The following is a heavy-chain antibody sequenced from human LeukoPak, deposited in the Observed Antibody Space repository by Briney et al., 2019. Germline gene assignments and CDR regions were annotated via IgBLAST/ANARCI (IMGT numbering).Heavy chain of an antibody. Sequence: PGGSLRLSCVASGFTFSSYGMYWVRQAPGKGLEWVAVIWYDGSNKYYADSVKGRFTISRDNSKNTLYLQMNSLRAEDAAVYYCAKPRPSYSSSWYDHWGQGTLVTVSS. J-gene: IGHJ5*02. D-gene: IGHD6-13*01. V-gene: IGHV3-33*06. CDR2: IWYDGSNK. CDR3: AKPRPSYSSSWYDH. CDR1: GFTFSSYG.